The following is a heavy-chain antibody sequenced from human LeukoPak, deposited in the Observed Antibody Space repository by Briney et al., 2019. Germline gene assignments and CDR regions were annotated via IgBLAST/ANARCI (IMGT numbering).Heavy chain of an antibody. V-gene: IGHV1-46*01. Sequence: ASVKVSCKASGCTFTSYYMHWVRQAPGQGLEWMGIINPSGGSTSYAQKFQGRVTMTRDTSTSTVYMELSSLRSEDTAVYYCARDSNYYGSGSYYNPLDYYYGMDVWGQGTTVTVSS. CDR2: INPSGGST. CDR3: ARDSNYYGSGSYYNPLDYYYGMDV. CDR1: GCTFTSYY. D-gene: IGHD3-10*01. J-gene: IGHJ6*02.